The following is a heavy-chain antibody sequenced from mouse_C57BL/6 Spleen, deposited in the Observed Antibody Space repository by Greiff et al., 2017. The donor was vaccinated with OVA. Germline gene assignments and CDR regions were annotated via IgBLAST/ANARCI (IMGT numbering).Heavy chain of an antibody. CDR3: TTGEVVAGEY. CDR2: IDPENGDT. V-gene: IGHV14-4*01. J-gene: IGHJ2*01. D-gene: IGHD1-1*01. CDR1: GFNIKDDY. Sequence: VQLQQSGAELVRPGASVKLSCTASGFNIKDDYMHWVKQRPEQGLEWIGWIDPENGDTEYASKLQGKATITADTSSNTTYRQLSSLTYEDTDVYYWTTGEVVAGEYWGQGKTLTVSS.